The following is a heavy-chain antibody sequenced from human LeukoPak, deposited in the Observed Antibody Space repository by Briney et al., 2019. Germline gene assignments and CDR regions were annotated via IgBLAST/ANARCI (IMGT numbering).Heavy chain of an antibody. V-gene: IGHV3-21*01. D-gene: IGHD5-24*01. CDR1: GFTFSSYS. J-gene: IGHJ3*02. CDR2: ISSSSSYI. CDR3: AGVEMATNAFDI. Sequence: GGSLRLSCAASGFTFSSYSMNWVRQAPGKGLEWVSSISSSSSYIYYADSVKGRFTIPRDNAKNSLYLQMNSLRAEDTAVYYCAGVEMATNAFDIWGQGTMVTVSS.